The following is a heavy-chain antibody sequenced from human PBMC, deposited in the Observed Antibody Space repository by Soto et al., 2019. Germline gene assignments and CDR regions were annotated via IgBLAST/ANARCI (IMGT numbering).Heavy chain of an antibody. CDR1: GFTFNNYW. Sequence: EVPLVESGGGLVQPGGSLRLSCAASGFTFNNYWMSWVRQAPGKGLEWVANIKEEGSENSYVDSVKGRFTIARDNAKNSLYLQMNSLRAEDTAVYYCAISYAMDVWGQGTTVTVSS. CDR2: IKEEGSEN. J-gene: IGHJ6*02. CDR3: AISYAMDV. V-gene: IGHV3-7*01.